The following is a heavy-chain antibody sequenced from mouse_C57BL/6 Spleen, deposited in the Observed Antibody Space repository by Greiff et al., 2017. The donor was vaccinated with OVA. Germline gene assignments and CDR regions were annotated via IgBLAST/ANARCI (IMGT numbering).Heavy chain of an antibody. CDR3: ARSLRGAMDY. V-gene: IGHV1-54*01. CDR2: INPGSGGT. D-gene: IGHD1-1*01. J-gene: IGHJ4*01. CDR1: GYAFTNYL. Sequence: QVQLKESGAELVRPGTSVKVSCKASGYAFTNYLIEWVKQRPGQGLEWIGVINPGSGGTNYNEKFKGKATLTADKSSSTAYMQLSSLTSEDSAVYFCARSLRGAMDYWGQGTSVTVSS.